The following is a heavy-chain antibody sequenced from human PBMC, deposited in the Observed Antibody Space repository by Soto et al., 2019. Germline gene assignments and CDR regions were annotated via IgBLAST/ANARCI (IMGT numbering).Heavy chain of an antibody. V-gene: IGHV5-10-1*01. CDR3: ARSYCLPNSCYKVYFDX. Sequence: LGESLKIYCKGSGYSFTNNWISWVRQMPGKGLELMVMIDPRDSYTNYSPSFQGHVTISVYKSDNTSYLQWSSLKASDTAMYFCARSYCLPNSCYKVYFDXWGRGTLVTVSX. CDR1: GYSFTNNW. D-gene: IGHD2-2*02. CDR2: IDPRDSYT. J-gene: IGHJ4*01.